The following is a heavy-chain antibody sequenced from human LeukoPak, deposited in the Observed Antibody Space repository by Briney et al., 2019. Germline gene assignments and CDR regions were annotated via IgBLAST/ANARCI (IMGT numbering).Heavy chain of an antibody. J-gene: IGHJ1*01. D-gene: IGHD1-26*01. CDR2: ISYIGNTI. Sequence: GGSLRLSCAASGFTFSDFYMTWIRQAPGKGLEWVSYISYIGNTIYYADSVKGRFTISRDNTKNSLYLQMNSLRAEDTAVYYCAKDRVVGATTGLFQHWGQGTLVTVSS. CDR3: AKDRVVGATTGLFQH. V-gene: IGHV3-11*01. CDR1: GFTFSDFY.